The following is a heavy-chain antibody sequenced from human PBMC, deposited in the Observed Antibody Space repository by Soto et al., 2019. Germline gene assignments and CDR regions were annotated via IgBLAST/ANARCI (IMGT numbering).Heavy chain of an antibody. V-gene: IGHV3-15*01. J-gene: IGHJ4*02. CDR3: TTFYGDYTRDYYFDY. D-gene: IGHD4-17*01. CDR2: IKSKTDGGTT. Sequence: GGSLRLSCAASGFTFSNAWMSWVRQAPGKGLEWVGRIKSKTDGGTTDYAAPVKGRFTISRDDSKNTLYLQMNSLKTEDTAVYYCTTFYGDYTRDYYFDYWGQGTLVTVSS. CDR1: GFTFSNAW.